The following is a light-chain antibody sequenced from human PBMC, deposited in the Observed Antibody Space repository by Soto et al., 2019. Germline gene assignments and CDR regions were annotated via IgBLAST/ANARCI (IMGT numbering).Light chain of an antibody. V-gene: IGKV3-20*01. Sequence: EIVLTQSPGTLSLSPGERATLSCRASQDVDSNFLAWYQQRPGQAPRLLIYDSSRRATGIPDRFSGSGSGTDFTLTISRVGPEDIAVYFCHQYYSSITFGGGTKVEVK. J-gene: IGKJ4*01. CDR3: HQYYSSIT. CDR2: DSS. CDR1: QDVDSNF.